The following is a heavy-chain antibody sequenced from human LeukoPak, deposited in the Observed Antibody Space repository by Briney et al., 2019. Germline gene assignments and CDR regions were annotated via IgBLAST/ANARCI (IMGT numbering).Heavy chain of an antibody. CDR3: TRDAFQSGPWTYRFHY. CDR1: GFTFNSYW. J-gene: IGHJ4*02. D-gene: IGHD3-16*02. V-gene: IGHV3-7*03. CDR2: IKQDGSEK. Sequence: GGSLKLSCAASGFTFNSYWMSWVRQAPGKGLEWVANIKQDGSEKYYVDSVKGRFTISRDNAKNSLYLQMNGLRADDTALYYCTRDAFQSGPWTYRFHYWGQGALVTVSS.